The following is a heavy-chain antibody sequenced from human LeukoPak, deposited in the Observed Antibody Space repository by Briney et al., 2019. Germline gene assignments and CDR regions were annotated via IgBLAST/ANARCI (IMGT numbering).Heavy chain of an antibody. Sequence: PGGSLRLSCAASGFFFSTYAMSWVRQAPGKGLEWVSYISSSGSTIYYADSVKGRFTISRDNAKNSLYLQMNSLRAEDTAVYYCAELGITMIGGVWGKGTTVTISS. V-gene: IGHV3-48*03. CDR1: GFFFSTYA. J-gene: IGHJ6*04. CDR3: AELGITMIGGV. D-gene: IGHD3-10*02. CDR2: ISSSGSTI.